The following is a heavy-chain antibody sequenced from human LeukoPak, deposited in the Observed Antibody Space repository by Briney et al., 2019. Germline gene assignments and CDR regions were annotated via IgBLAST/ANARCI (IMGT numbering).Heavy chain of an antibody. D-gene: IGHD6-13*01. CDR1: GGSISSYY. V-gene: IGHV4-59*01. CDR2: IYYSGST. J-gene: IGHJ4*02. Sequence: SETLSLTCTVSGGSISSYYWNWIRQPPGKGLEWIGYIYYSGSTNYNPSLKSRVTISVDTSKNQFSLKLSSVTAADTAVYYCARLGEAAAGKFDYWGQGTLVTVSS. CDR3: ARLGEAAAGKFDY.